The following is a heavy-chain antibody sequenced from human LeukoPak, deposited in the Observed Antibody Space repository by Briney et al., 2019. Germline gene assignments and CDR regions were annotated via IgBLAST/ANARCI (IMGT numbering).Heavy chain of an antibody. Sequence: KASETLSLTCTVSGGSISGYYWSWIRQPPGKGLEWIGYTYYSGTTNYNPSLKGRVTISVDTSKDQLSLKLRSATAADTAVYYCARHVGYGNNWFDPWGQGTPVTVSS. CDR1: GGSISGYY. D-gene: IGHD5-18*01. J-gene: IGHJ5*02. CDR2: TYYSGTT. V-gene: IGHV4-59*08. CDR3: ARHVGYGNNWFDP.